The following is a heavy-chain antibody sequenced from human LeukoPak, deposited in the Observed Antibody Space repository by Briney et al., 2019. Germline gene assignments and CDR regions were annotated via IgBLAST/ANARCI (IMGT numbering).Heavy chain of an antibody. J-gene: IGHJ4*02. Sequence: ASVKVSCKASGYILSSYNMHWVRQAPGQGLEWLGIINPSGGDTKYAQKFQGRVTITADESTSTAYMELSSLRSEDTAVYYCARRQAYCGGDCSALFDYWGQGTLVTVSS. CDR3: ARRQAYCGGDCSALFDY. CDR1: GYILSSYN. CDR2: INPSGGDT. D-gene: IGHD2-21*02. V-gene: IGHV1-46*01.